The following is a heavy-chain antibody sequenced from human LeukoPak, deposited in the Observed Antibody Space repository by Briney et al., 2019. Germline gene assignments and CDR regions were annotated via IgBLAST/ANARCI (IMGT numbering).Heavy chain of an antibody. V-gene: IGHV3-53*01. J-gene: IGHJ4*02. CDR3: ARGVEPLAANTLAY. D-gene: IGHD1-14*01. CDR2: LYSDGNT. CDR1: VFTVITND. Sequence: AGGSLRLSCGASVFTVITNDMTWVRQAPGKGLEWVSVLYSDGNTKYADSVQGRFTISRDNSKNTLYLEMNSLSPDDTAVYYCARGVEPLAANTLAYWGQGTLVTVSS.